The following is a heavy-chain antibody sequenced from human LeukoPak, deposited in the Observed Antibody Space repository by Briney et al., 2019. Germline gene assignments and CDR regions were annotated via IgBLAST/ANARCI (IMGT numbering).Heavy chain of an antibody. D-gene: IGHD3-10*01. CDR3: ARSAYFGSAFDY. J-gene: IGHJ4*02. CDR2: IYYSGST. CDR1: GGSISSYY. V-gene: IGHV4-59*01. Sequence: SETLSLTCTVSGGSISSYYWSWIRQPPGKGLEWIGYIYYSGSTNYNPSLKSRVTISVDTSKNQFSLKLISVTAADTAVYYCARSAYFGSAFDYWGQGNLVTVSS.